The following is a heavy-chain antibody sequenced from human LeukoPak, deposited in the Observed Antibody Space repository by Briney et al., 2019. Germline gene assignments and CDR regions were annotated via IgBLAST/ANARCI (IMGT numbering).Heavy chain of an antibody. V-gene: IGHV3-23*01. D-gene: IGHD3-9*01. Sequence: GGSVTLSCAASGFTVSSYAMRWVRQAPGKGLEWVSATIGSGGSTYYADSAKGRFTISRDNSKNTVYLEMNSLRAEDTAVYYCANPVLRTGLLWGQGTLVTVSS. CDR3: ANPVLRTGLL. CDR2: TIGSGGST. J-gene: IGHJ4*02. CDR1: GFTVSSYA.